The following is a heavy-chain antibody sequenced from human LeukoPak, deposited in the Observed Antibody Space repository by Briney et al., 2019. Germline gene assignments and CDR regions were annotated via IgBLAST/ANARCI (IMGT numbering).Heavy chain of an antibody. V-gene: IGHV3-11*01. D-gene: IGHD3/OR15-3a*01. CDR3: ATTARVGQN. Sequence: GGSLRLSCAASGFTFSTYAMSWVRQAPGKGLEWISYIGKRGTDINYADSVKGRFTVSRDNAKSSLFPQMDNLRAEDTAVYYCATTARVGQNWGQGTLVTVSS. CDR2: IGKRGTDI. CDR1: GFTFSTYA. J-gene: IGHJ4*02.